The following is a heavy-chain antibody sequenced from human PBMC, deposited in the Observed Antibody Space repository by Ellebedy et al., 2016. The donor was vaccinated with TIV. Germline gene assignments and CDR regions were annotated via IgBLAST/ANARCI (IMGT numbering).Heavy chain of an antibody. J-gene: IGHJ4*02. D-gene: IGHD2-8*01. CDR1: GSSFSDSS. CDR3: TREDTKPFDC. V-gene: IGHV3-73*01. Sequence: GGSLTLSXAASGSSFSDSSIHWVRPASGKGLEWVGRIRSRTNNYATAYAESVKGRFTISRDDSKNTAYLQMDSLKSDDTAVYFCTREDTKPFDCWGQGILVIVSA. CDR2: IRSRTNNYAT.